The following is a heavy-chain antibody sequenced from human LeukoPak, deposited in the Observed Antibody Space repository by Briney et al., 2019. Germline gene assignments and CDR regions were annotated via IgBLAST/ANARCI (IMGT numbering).Heavy chain of an antibody. Sequence: ASVKVSCTASGYTFTGYYMHWVRQAPGQGLEWMGWINPNSGGTNYAQKFQGRVTMNRDTSISTAYMELSRLRSDDTAVYYCAREPGDYGGLTFDYWGQGTLVTVSS. CDR1: GYTFTGYY. D-gene: IGHD4-23*01. CDR3: AREPGDYGGLTFDY. V-gene: IGHV1-2*02. J-gene: IGHJ4*02. CDR2: INPNSGGT.